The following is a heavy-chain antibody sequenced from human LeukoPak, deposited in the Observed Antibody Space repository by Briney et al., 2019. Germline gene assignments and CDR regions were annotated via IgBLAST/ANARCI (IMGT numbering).Heavy chain of an antibody. V-gene: IGHV1-69*13. D-gene: IGHD2-21*01. J-gene: IGHJ4*02. CDR1: GGTFSSYA. CDR2: ITPIFGTA. Sequence: ASVKVSCKASGGTFSSYAISWVRQAPGQGLEWMGGITPIFGTANYAQKFQGRVTITADESTSTAYMELSSLRSEDTAVYYCARVFPLGAFDYWGQGTLVTVSS. CDR3: ARVFPLGAFDY.